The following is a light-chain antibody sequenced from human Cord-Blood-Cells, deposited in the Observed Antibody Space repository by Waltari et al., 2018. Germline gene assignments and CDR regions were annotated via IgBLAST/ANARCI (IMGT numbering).Light chain of an antibody. CDR1: SGSIASKY. J-gene: IGLJ3*02. CDR2: EDN. CDR3: QSYDSSNHGV. V-gene: IGLV6-57*01. Sequence: NFMLTQPHSVSESPGKTVTISCTRSSGSIASKYVQWYQQRPGSSPTTVSYEDNQRPSGVPDRFSGSIDSSSNSASLTISGLKTEDEADYYCQSYDSSNHGVFGGGTKLTVL.